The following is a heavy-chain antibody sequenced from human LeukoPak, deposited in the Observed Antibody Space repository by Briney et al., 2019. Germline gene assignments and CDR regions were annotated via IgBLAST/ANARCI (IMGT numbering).Heavy chain of an antibody. CDR1: GGSFGGYY. D-gene: IGHD5-18*01. V-gene: IGHV4-34*01. J-gene: IGHJ4*02. Sequence: SETLSLTCAVYGGSFGGYYWSWIRQPPGKGLEWIGEINDSGSSNYIPSLKSRVTISVDRSRNQFSLWLSSVTAADTAMYYCARGIRLELWLLFDYWGQGTLVTVSS. CDR2: INDSGSS. CDR3: ARGIRLELWLLFDY.